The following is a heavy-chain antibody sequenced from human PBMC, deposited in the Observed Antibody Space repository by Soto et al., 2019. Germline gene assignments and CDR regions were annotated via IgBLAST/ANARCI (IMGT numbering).Heavy chain of an antibody. CDR2: IRSGGNT. J-gene: IGHJ6*02. V-gene: IGHV3-66*01. CDR3: VRENYYYGMDV. CDR1: GFTVSTDW. Sequence: EVQLVESGGGLVQPGGSLRLSCAASGFTVSTDWMYWFRQAPGKGLEWVSVIRSGGNTYYADSVEGRFTISRDNSKNTVYLQMNSLRAEDTAVYYCVRENYYYGMDVWGQGTTVTVSS.